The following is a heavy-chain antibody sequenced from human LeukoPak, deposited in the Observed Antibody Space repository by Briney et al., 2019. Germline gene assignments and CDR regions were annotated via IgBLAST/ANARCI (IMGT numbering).Heavy chain of an antibody. CDR2: INSDGSST. CDR3: AKVTAVASTGALDY. J-gene: IGHJ4*02. Sequence: GGSLRLSCAASGFTLSSYWMHWVRQAPGKGLVWVSRINSDGSSTTYADSVKGRFTTSRDNVKNTLYLQMNSLRADDTAVYYCAKVTAVASTGALDYWGQGTLVTVSS. V-gene: IGHV3-74*01. CDR1: GFTLSSYW. D-gene: IGHD6-19*01.